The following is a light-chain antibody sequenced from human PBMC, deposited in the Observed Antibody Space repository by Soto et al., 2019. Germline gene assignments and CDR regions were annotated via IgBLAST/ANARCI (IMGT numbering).Light chain of an antibody. Sequence: DIPMTQSPSSLSASVGDRVTITCRASQGIDTYLAWYQQKPGKVPKLLIYAASTLQSGAPSRFSGSGSGTDFTLTISSLQPEDVATYYCQKYTSAPFTFGPGTKVDIK. J-gene: IGKJ3*01. CDR3: QKYTSAPFT. CDR1: QGIDTY. V-gene: IGKV1-27*01. CDR2: AAS.